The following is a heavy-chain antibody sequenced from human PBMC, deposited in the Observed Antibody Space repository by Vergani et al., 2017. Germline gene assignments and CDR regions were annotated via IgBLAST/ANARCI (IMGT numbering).Heavy chain of an antibody. CDR1: GFTFSSYS. CDR2: ISSSSSYI. D-gene: IGHD6-13*01. J-gene: IGHJ6*02. CDR3: ASMYSSSWYDYYYYGMDV. Sequence: EVQLVESGGGLVKPGGSQRLSCAASGFTFSSYSMNWVRQAPGKGLEWVSSISSSSSYIYYADSVKGRFTISRDNAKNSLYLQMNSLRAEDTAVYYCASMYSSSWYDYYYYGMDVWGQGTTVTVSS. V-gene: IGHV3-21*01.